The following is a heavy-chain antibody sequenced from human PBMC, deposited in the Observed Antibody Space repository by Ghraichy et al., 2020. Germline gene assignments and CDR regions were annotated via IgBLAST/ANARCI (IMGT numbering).Heavy chain of an antibody. CDR1: GFTFSDYY. D-gene: IGHD3-3*01. CDR3: ARVVTIFGVVQYYFDY. CDR2: ISSSGSTI. Sequence: GGSLRLSCAASGFTFSDYYMSWIRQAPGKGLEWVSYISSSGSTIYYADSVKGRFTISRDNAKNSLYLQMNSLRAEDTAVYYYARVVTIFGVVQYYFDYWGQGTLVTVSS. J-gene: IGHJ4*02. V-gene: IGHV3-11*01.